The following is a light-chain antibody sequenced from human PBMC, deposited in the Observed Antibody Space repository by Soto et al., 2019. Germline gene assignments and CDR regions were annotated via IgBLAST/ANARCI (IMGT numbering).Light chain of an antibody. J-gene: IGKJ2*01. Sequence: EIVMTQSPATLSVSPGERATLSCRASQSVSSYLDWYEQRPGQPPRLLLYGASTRAAGIPARFSGSGSGTEFTLTINSLQSEDFEVYYCQHYNYWPYTFGQGTKVDIK. V-gene: IGKV3-15*01. CDR2: GAS. CDR1: QSVSSY. CDR3: QHYNYWPYT.